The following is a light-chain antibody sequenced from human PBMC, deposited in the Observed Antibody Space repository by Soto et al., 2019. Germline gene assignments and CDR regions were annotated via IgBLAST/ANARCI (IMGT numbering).Light chain of an antibody. CDR3: QRSYNTQFT. Sequence: DIQMTQSPSSLSASVGDRVTITCRASQSITDHLNWYQQIPGKAPKLLIYATSSVQSGDPSSFRGSGSGTEFTLTMSGLQPGDCATCYGQRSYNTQFTFGQGPKVEI. CDR1: QSITDH. J-gene: IGKJ2*01. V-gene: IGKV1-39*01. CDR2: ATS.